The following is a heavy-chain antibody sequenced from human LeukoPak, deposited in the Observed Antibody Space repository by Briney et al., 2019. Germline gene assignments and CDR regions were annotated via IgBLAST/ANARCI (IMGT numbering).Heavy chain of an antibody. CDR3: ARDAVIRDYDILTGYYIDWFDP. V-gene: IGHV3-21*01. CDR1: GFTFSSYS. Sequence: PGGSLRLSCAASGFTFSSYSMNWVRQAPGKGLEWVSSISSSCSYIYYADSVKGRFTISRDNAKNSLYLQMNSLRAEDTAVYYCARDAVIRDYDILTGYYIDWFDPWGQGTLVTVSS. J-gene: IGHJ5*02. D-gene: IGHD3-9*01. CDR2: ISSSCSYI.